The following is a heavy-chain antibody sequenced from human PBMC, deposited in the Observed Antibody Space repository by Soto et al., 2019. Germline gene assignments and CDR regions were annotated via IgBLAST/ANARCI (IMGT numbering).Heavy chain of an antibody. CDR3: TLLGYN. CDR2: IRSKANTYAT. D-gene: IGHD1-1*01. Sequence: GGSLRLSCAASGFTFSDSAMHWVRQASGKGLEWVGRIRSKANTYATSYAASVKGRFTIPRDDSRNMAFLHMNSLKTEDTAVYYCTLLGYNWGQGTPVTVSS. J-gene: IGHJ4*02. V-gene: IGHV3-73*01. CDR1: GFTFSDSA.